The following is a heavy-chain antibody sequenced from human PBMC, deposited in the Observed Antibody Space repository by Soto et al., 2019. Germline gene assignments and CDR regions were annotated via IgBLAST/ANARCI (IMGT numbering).Heavy chain of an antibody. J-gene: IGHJ5*02. CDR2: IYHSGST. D-gene: IGHD1-1*01. V-gene: IGHV4-30-2*01. CDR1: GGSISSGGYS. CDR3: ARVRYNWNEGMRGFDP. Sequence: QLQLQESGSGLVKPSQTLSLTCAVSGGSISSGGYSWSWIRQPPGKGLEWIGYIYHSGSTYYNPSPQSRRTLSVXRXKXXVSLKLSSVTAADTAVYYCARVRYNWNEGMRGFDPWGQGTLVTVSS.